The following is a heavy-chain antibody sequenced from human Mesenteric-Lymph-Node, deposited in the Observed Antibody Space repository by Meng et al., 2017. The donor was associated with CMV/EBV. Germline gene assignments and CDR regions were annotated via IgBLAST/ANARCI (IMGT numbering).Heavy chain of an antibody. V-gene: IGHV3-23*01. D-gene: IGHD3-22*01. J-gene: IGHJ4*02. CDR3: AKLSGYYDSGGYRLDY. CDR1: GFIVSSNY. CDR2: ISGSGGST. Sequence: GGSLRLSCAASGFIVSSNYMSWVRQAPGKGLEWVSTISGSGGSTYYADSIKGRFTISRDNSKNTLYLQMNSLRAEDTAVYYCAKLSGYYDSGGYRLDYWGQGTLVTVSS.